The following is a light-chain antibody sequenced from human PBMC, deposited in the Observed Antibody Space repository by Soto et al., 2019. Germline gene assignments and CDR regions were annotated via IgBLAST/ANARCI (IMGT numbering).Light chain of an antibody. J-gene: IGKJ2*01. V-gene: IGKV3-15*01. Sequence: EIVMTQSPATLSVSPGEGATLSCRASQRVGSNLAWYQQKPGQAPRLLIYGASTRATGIPARFSGSGFGTEFTLTISSLQSEDSAVYYCQHYNNWRPYTFGQGTKLEIK. CDR2: GAS. CDR3: QHYNNWRPYT. CDR1: QRVGSN.